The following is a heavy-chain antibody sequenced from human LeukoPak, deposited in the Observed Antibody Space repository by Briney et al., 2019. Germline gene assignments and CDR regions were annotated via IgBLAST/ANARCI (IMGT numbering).Heavy chain of an antibody. CDR2: ISYDGSNK. D-gene: IGHD1-1*01. CDR1: GFTFSSYA. Sequence: GGSLRLSCAASGFTFSSYAMHWVRQAPGKGLEWVAVISYDGSNKYYADSVKGRFTISRDNSKNTLYLQMNSLRAEDTAVYYCARFRTGTTEDMWGQGTMVTVSS. V-gene: IGHV3-30-3*01. J-gene: IGHJ3*02. CDR3: ARFRTGTTEDM.